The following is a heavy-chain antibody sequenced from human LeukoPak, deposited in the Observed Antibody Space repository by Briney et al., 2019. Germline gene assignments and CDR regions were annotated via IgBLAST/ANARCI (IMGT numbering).Heavy chain of an antibody. J-gene: IGHJ6*03. CDR2: ISYDGSNK. CDR1: GFTFSSYA. V-gene: IGHV3-30*01. CDR3: ARRFRSSIAARGGSPSGMYYYYYYMDV. Sequence: PGGSLRLSCAASGFTFSSYAMHWVRQAPGKGREWVAVISYDGSNKYYADSVKGRFTISRDNSKNTLYLQMNSLRAEDTAVYYCARRFRSSIAARGGSPSGMYYYYYYMDVWGKGTTVTVSS. D-gene: IGHD6-6*01.